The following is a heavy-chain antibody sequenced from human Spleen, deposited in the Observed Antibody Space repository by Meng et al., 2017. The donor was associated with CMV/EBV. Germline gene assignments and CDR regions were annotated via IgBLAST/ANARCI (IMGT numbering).Heavy chain of an antibody. CDR1: GYNFAGHY. Sequence: ASVKVSCKTSGYNFAGHYMHWLRQAPGQGLEWMGWIYPDTGGTHYSRNFQGRITVTRDTSIRTVYLELDSLRSDDTAMYYCARSITIFQIDYWGQGTLVTVSS. V-gene: IGHV1-2*02. CDR3: ARSITIFQIDY. D-gene: IGHD3-9*01. CDR2: IYPDTGGT. J-gene: IGHJ4*02.